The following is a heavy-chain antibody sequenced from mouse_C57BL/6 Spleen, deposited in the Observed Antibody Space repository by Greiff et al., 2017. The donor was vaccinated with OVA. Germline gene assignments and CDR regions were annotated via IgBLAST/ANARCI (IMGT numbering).Heavy chain of an antibody. CDR2: IWSGGST. J-gene: IGHJ2*01. CDR3: ARGAPYLYYFDY. V-gene: IGHV2-2*01. Sequence: VQLVESGPGLVQPSQSLSITCTVSGFSLTSYGVHWVRQSPGKGLEWLGVIWSGGSTDYNAAFISRLSISKDNSKSQVFFKMNSLQADDTAIYYCARGAPYLYYFDYWGQGTTLTVSS. CDR1: GFSLTSYG. D-gene: IGHD1-1*01.